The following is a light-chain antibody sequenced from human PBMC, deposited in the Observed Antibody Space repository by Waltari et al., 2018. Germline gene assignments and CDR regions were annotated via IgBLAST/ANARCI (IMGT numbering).Light chain of an antibody. CDR3: SSFTKNSLYV. J-gene: IGLJ1*01. CDR2: YVS. CDR1: SNDVGGYNF. V-gene: IGLV2-14*03. Sequence: QSALTQPASVSGSPGQSITISCTGTSNDVGGYNFVSWYQQHPCKAPRLIIYYVSDRPSGVANRFSGSKSDNTASLTISGLQAEDEADYYCSSFTKNSLYVFGTGTKVTVL.